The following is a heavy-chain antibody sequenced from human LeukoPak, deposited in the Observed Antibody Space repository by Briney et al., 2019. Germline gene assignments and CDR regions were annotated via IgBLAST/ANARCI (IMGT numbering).Heavy chain of an antibody. CDR3: ARSVTVVYGVDV. V-gene: IGHV3-23*01. D-gene: IGHD1-26*01. Sequence: GGSLRLSCAASGFTFSSYAMSWVRQAPGKGLEWVSSISGTGGSTYYADTVKGRFTISRDNSKNTLYVQMNSLRAEDTAVYYCARSVTVVYGVDVWGQGTTVTV. CDR1: GFTFSSYA. CDR2: ISGTGGST. J-gene: IGHJ6*02.